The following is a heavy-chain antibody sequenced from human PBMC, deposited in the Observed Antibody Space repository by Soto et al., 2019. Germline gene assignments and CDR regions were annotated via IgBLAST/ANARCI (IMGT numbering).Heavy chain of an antibody. D-gene: IGHD6-13*01. CDR1: GYTFTSYG. CDR2: ISAYNGNT. J-gene: IGHJ4*02. V-gene: IGHV1-18*01. CDR3: ARDAEEIAEAIVTEQY. Sequence: SVKVSCKASGYTFTSYGISWVRQAPGQGLERMGWISAYNGNTNYAQKLQGRVTMTTDKSTSTAYMELRSLRSDDTAVFYCARDAEEIAEAIVTEQYWGQGTLVTVSS.